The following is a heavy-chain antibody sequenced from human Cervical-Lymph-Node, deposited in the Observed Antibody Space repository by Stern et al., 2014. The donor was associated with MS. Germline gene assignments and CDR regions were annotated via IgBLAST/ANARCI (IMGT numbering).Heavy chain of an antibody. D-gene: IGHD2-15*01. Sequence: QMQLVQSGVEVKKPGASVKVSCKASGYTFTSYGISWVRQAPGQGVEWMGCTSTYNGNTNDAQKLQGRVTMTTDTSTSTSYMELRSLRSDDTAVYYCARGLLGSENAFDIWGQGTMVTVSS. V-gene: IGHV1-18*01. CDR3: ARGLLGSENAFDI. CDR2: TSTYNGNT. CDR1: GYTFTSYG. J-gene: IGHJ3*02.